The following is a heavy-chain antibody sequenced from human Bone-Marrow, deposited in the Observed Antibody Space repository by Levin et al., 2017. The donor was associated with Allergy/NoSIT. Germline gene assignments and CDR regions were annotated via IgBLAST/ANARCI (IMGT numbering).Heavy chain of an antibody. CDR2: INRGGTST. CDR1: GFAFSNYW. J-gene: IGHJ4*02. CDR3: ARDPFAYNFGSGSYLDY. Sequence: QPGESLKISYAASGFAFSNYWMHWVRQAPGKGLVWVSRINRGGTSTTYADSVKGRFTISRDNAKNTLYLQMNSLRAEDTAVYYCARDPFAYNFGSGSYLDYWGQGTLVSVSS. V-gene: IGHV3-74*01. D-gene: IGHD3-10*01.